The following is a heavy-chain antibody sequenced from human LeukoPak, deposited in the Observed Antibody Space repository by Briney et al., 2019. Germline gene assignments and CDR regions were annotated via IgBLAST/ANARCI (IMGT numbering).Heavy chain of an antibody. CDR2: IRSKAYLGTT. Sequence: PGGSLRLSVRGSGLTFGDHAMSWVRQAPGKGREGVGFIRSKAYLGTTEYAPSVKCRFTISRDDSISIACLQMYSLRTAHTAFYYCTRGPIQLWIHNGMDVWGQGTTVTVSS. V-gene: IGHV3-49*04. D-gene: IGHD1-1*01. J-gene: IGHJ6*02. CDR3: TRGPIQLWIHNGMDV. CDR1: GLTFGDHA.